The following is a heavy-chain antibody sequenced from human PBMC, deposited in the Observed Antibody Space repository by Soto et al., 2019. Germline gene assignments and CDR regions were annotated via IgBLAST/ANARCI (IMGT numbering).Heavy chain of an antibody. J-gene: IGHJ4*02. CDR2: ISPIFGTA. Sequence: QVQLVQSGAEVKKPGSSVKVSCKASGGTFSSYAISWVRQAPGQGLEWMGGISPIFGTANYAQKFQGRVTITADESTSTGYRELSSLRSEDTAVYYCARAKRIAVAAPDYWCQGTLVTVSS. V-gene: IGHV1-69*01. CDR1: GGTFSSYA. D-gene: IGHD6-19*01. CDR3: ARAKRIAVAAPDY.